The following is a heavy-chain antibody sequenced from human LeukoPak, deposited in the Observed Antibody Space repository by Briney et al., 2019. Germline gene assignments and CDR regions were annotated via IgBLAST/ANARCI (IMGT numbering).Heavy chain of an antibody. CDR1: GGSISSSSYY. CDR3: ARQTYYYGSGSYSGFDY. J-gene: IGHJ4*02. V-gene: IGHV4-39*01. Sequence: SETLSLTCTVSGGSISSSSYYWGWIRQPPGKGLEWIGEINHSGSTNYNPSLKSRVTISVDTSKNQFSLKLSSVTAADTAVYYCARQTYYYGSGSYSGFDYWGQGTLVTVSS. CDR2: INHSGST. D-gene: IGHD3-10*01.